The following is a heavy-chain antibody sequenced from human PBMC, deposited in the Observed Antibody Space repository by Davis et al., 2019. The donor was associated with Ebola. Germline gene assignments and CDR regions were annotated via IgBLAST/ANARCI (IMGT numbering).Heavy chain of an antibody. Sequence: PAGSLTLSCAASGSTFSSYAMHWVRQAPGKGLEWVAAILYEGSNKYYAASVKGRFTISRDNSKNTLYLQMNSLRAEDTAVYYCASAHGVGDYWGQGTLVTVSS. J-gene: IGHJ4*02. CDR2: ILYEGSNK. D-gene: IGHD3-16*01. V-gene: IGHV3-30-3*01. CDR1: GSTFSSYA. CDR3: ASAHGVGDY.